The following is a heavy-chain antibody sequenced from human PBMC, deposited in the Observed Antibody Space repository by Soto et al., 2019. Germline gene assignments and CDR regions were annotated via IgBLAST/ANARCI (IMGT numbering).Heavy chain of an antibody. CDR2: ITPIVSTT. D-gene: IGHD2-2*01. CDR1: GGTFSSDV. V-gene: IGHV1-69*05. Sequence: SVKVSCKASGGTFSSDVINWVRQAPGQAREWMRGITPIVSTTTYAQKCQGRGRVTTDESASTFCLELSSLSSEDTAVYFWATGPRYASGVANCRGQGGLGRVSS. J-gene: IGHJ4*02. CDR3: ATGPRYASGVANC.